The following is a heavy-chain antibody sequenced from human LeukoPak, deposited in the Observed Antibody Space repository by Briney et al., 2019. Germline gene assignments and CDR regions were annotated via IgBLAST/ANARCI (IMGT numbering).Heavy chain of an antibody. Sequence: PGGSLRLSCAASGFTFSSYSMNWVRQPPGKGLEWVAVISYDGTDKYYADSVKGRFTISRDNSKSTLYLQMDSLRAEDTAVYYCASPNSMAGTHYFHYWGQGTLVTVSS. D-gene: IGHD6-19*01. CDR2: ISYDGTDK. CDR3: ASPNSMAGTHYFHY. V-gene: IGHV3-30*03. CDR1: GFTFSSYS. J-gene: IGHJ4*02.